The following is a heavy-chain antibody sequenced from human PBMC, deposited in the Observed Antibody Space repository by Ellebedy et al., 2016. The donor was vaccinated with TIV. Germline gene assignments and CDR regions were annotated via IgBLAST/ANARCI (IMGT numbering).Heavy chain of an antibody. CDR1: GFTFSSYA. CDR2: ISGSGDRT. V-gene: IGHV3-23*01. Sequence: GESLKISCAASGFTFSSYAMTWVRQDPGKGLEWVSSISGSGDRTYYTDSVKGRFTISRDNSKNTLYLEMNSLRAEDTAVYYCAQKRTGHTAVITDYWGQGTLVTVSS. D-gene: IGHD5-18*01. CDR3: AQKRTGHTAVITDY. J-gene: IGHJ4*02.